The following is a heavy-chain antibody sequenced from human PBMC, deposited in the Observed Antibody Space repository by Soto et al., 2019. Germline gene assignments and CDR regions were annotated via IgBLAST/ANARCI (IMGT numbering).Heavy chain of an antibody. CDR2: IYYSGST. V-gene: IGHV4-39*01. CDR3: AREFYYYYGRDV. CDR1: GGSISSSSHD. J-gene: IGHJ6*02. Sequence: QLQLQESGPGLVKPSETLSLTCIVSGGSISSSSHDWGWIRQPPGKGLEWIGSIYYSGSTYYNPSLKSLVTKSVDTSKNQLSLKLRSVTDADKAVYYCAREFYYYYGRDVWGQGTTVTVSS.